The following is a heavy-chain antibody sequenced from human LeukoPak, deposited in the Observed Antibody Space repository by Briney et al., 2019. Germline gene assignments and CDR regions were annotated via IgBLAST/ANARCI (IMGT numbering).Heavy chain of an antibody. V-gene: IGHV3-23*01. CDR1: GFTFSSYA. Sequence: AGGSLRLSCAASGFTFSSYAMSWVRQAPGMGLEWVSGISGSGGSTYYADSVKGRFTISRVNSKDTLYLQMNSLRAEDTAVYYCAKAERYCSGGSCYPSFDSWGQGTLVIVSS. J-gene: IGHJ4*02. D-gene: IGHD2-15*01. CDR2: ISGSGGST. CDR3: AKAERYCSGGSCYPSFDS.